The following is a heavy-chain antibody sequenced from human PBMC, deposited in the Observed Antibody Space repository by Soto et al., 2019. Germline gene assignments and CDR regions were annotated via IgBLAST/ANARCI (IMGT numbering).Heavy chain of an antibody. CDR3: AREKCSSTSCNHGMDV. Sequence: EVQLVESGGGLVKPGGSLRLSCVGSAFTFNNFPMHWVRQAPGKGLQWLASITTTSTYKYYADSVKGRFSISRDNAKNSLYLELTNLRSEDTAVYYCAREKCSSTSCNHGMDVWGLGTTVTVSS. D-gene: IGHD2-2*01. V-gene: IGHV3-21*01. CDR1: AFTFNNFP. CDR2: ITTTSTYK. J-gene: IGHJ6*02.